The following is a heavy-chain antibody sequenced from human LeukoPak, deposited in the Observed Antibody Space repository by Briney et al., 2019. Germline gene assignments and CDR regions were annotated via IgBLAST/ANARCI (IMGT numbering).Heavy chain of an antibody. Sequence: GGSLRLSCAASGFTFSSYSMNWVRQAPGKGLEWVSYISSSSSTIYYADSVKGRFTISRDDAKSSLYLQMNSLRAEDTAVYYCARDGSGSYYQHYFDYWGQGTLLTVSS. D-gene: IGHD3-10*01. CDR3: ARDGSGSYYQHYFDY. CDR1: GFTFSSYS. CDR2: ISSSSSTI. V-gene: IGHV3-48*04. J-gene: IGHJ4*02.